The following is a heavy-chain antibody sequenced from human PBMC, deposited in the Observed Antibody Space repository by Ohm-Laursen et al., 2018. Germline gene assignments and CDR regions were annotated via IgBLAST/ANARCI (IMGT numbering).Heavy chain of an antibody. D-gene: IGHD3-3*01. J-gene: IGHJ6*02. CDR2: ISGSGGTT. V-gene: IGHV3-23*01. CDR3: AKAVDITIFGVVIAVGNYYGMDV. CDR1: GFTFSSYA. Sequence: SLRLSCTASGFTFSSYAMSWVRQAPGKGLEWVSTISGSGGTTYYADSVKGRFSISRDSSKNTLYLQMNSLGAEDTAVYYCAKAVDITIFGVVIAVGNYYGMDVWGQGTTVTVSS.